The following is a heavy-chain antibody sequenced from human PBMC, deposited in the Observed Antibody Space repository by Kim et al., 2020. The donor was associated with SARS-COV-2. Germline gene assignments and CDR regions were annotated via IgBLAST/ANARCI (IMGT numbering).Heavy chain of an antibody. Sequence: ASVKVSCKASGYTFTSYGISWVRQAPGQGLEWMGWISAYNGNTNYAQKLQGRVTMTTDTSTSTAYMELRSLRSDDTAVYYCARDHQLEWLSQNYYYGMDVWGQGTTVTVSS. J-gene: IGHJ6*02. CDR1: GYTFTSYG. D-gene: IGHD3-3*01. CDR3: ARDHQLEWLSQNYYYGMDV. CDR2: ISAYNGNT. V-gene: IGHV1-18*01.